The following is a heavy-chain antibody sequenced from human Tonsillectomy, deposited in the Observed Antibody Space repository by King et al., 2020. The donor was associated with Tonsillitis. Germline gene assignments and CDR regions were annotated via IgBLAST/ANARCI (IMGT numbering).Heavy chain of an antibody. D-gene: IGHD5-18*01. CDR2: INTYNGDT. J-gene: IGHJ6*03. CDR3: ARVLNGYNYGYYYYYYMDL. Sequence: QLVQSGAEVKKPGASVKVSCKASGYTFTSYGISWVRQAPGQGLEWMGWINTYNGDTTYAQNLQGRVTMTTDTSTSTAYMELRSLRSDDTAVYYCARVLNGYNYGYYYYYYMDLWGKGTTVTVSS. V-gene: IGHV1-18*01. CDR1: GYTFTSYG.